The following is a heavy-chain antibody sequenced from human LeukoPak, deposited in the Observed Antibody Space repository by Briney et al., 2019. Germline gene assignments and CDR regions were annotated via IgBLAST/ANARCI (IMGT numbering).Heavy chain of an antibody. CDR3: ARHAGFEDIVVVPAALHFDY. Sequence: PSETLSLTCTDSGGSISSYYWSWIRQPPGKGLEWIGYIYYSGSTNYNPSLKSRVTISVDTSKNQFSLKLSSVTAADTAAYYCARHAGFEDIVVVPAALHFDYWGQGTLVTVSS. CDR2: IYYSGST. J-gene: IGHJ4*02. V-gene: IGHV4-59*08. CDR1: GGSISSYY. D-gene: IGHD2-2*02.